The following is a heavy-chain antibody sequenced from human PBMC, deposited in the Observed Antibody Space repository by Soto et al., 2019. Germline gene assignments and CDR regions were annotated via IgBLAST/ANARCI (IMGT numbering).Heavy chain of an antibody. J-gene: IGHJ4*02. CDR1: GFTVSSYE. CDR3: ARDPYYYGSGSYYGY. Sequence: EVQLVESGGGLVQPGGSLRLSCAASGFTVSSYEMNWVRQAPGKGLEWVSYISSSGSTIYYADSVKGRFTISRDNAKNSLYLQMNSLRAEDTAVYYCARDPYYYGSGSYYGYWGQGTLVTVSS. V-gene: IGHV3-48*03. CDR2: ISSSGSTI. D-gene: IGHD3-10*01.